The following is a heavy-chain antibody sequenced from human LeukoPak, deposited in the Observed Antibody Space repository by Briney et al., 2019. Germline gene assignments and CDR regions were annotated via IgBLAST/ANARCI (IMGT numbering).Heavy chain of an antibody. Sequence: GGSLRLSCAASGFTVSSNYMSWVRQAPGKGLEWVSVIYSGGSTYYADSVKGRFTISRDNSKNTLHLQMNSLRAEDTAVYYCARDAVAGAFDIWGQGTKVIVSS. D-gene: IGHD6-19*01. CDR1: GFTVSSNY. J-gene: IGHJ3*02. V-gene: IGHV3-53*01. CDR2: IYSGGST. CDR3: ARDAVAGAFDI.